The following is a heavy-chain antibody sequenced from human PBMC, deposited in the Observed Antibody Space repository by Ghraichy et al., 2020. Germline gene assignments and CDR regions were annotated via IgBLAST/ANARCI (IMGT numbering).Heavy chain of an antibody. CDR1: GFTFSSYE. V-gene: IGHV3-48*03. CDR3: ARGGYDPFDY. CDR2: ISSSGSTI. J-gene: IGHJ4*02. Sequence: LSLTCAASGFTFSSYEMNWVRQAPGKGLEWVSYISSSGSTIYYADSVKGRFTISRDNAKNSLYLQMNSLRAEDTAVYYCARGGYDPFDYWGQGTLVTVSS. D-gene: IGHD5-12*01.